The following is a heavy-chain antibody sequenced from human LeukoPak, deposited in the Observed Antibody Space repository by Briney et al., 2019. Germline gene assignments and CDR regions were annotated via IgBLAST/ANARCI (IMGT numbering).Heavy chain of an antibody. D-gene: IGHD2-21*01. CDR1: GGSISSSSYY. Sequence: SETLSLTCTVSGGSISSSSYYWGWIRQPPGKGLEWIGYIYYSGSTNYNPSLKSRVTISVDTSKNQFSLKLSSVTAADTAVYYCARDGWSRAIEVIRDNYYYGMDVWGQGTTVTVSS. J-gene: IGHJ6*02. CDR2: IYYSGST. V-gene: IGHV4-61*05. CDR3: ARDGWSRAIEVIRDNYYYGMDV.